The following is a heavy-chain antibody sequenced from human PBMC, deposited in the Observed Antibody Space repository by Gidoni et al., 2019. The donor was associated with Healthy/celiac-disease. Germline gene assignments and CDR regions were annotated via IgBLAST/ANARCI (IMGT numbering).Heavy chain of an antibody. CDR1: GVTFSDHY. Sequence: QVQRVEYGGGLVKPGGALRLTCAASGVTFSDHYLSWIRQAPGKGLAWVSYISSSGSTIYYAYSVKGRFTISRDNAQNSLYLQMTSLRAEDTAVYYCARDPYLIAARPLDYWGQGTLVPVSS. J-gene: IGHJ4*02. V-gene: IGHV3-11*01. CDR2: ISSSGSTI. D-gene: IGHD6-6*01. CDR3: ARDPYLIAARPLDY.